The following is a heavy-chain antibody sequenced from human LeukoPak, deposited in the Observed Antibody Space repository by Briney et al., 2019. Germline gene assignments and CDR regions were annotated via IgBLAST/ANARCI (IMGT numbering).Heavy chain of an antibody. CDR2: ISSSSSYI. V-gene: IGHV3-21*01. D-gene: IGHD3-10*01. J-gene: IGHJ4*02. Sequence: VSSISSSSSYIYYADSVKGRFTISRDNAKNSLYLQMNSLRAEDTAVYYCARDIISTNPFDYWGQGTLVTVSS. CDR3: ARDIISTNPFDY.